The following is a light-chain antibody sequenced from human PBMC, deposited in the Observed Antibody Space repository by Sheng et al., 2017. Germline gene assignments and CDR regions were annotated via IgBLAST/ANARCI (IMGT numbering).Light chain of an antibody. CDR2: DAS. CDR1: QDISMH. V-gene: IGKV1-33*01. Sequence: DIQMTQSPSSLSASVGDRVTITCQASQDISMHLNWYQQKPGKAPKLLIYDASNLETGVPSKFSGSRSETKFSFIINSLQPEDIATYFCQQYDSVPLTFGGGTKVEIK. CDR3: QQYDSVPLT. J-gene: IGKJ4*01.